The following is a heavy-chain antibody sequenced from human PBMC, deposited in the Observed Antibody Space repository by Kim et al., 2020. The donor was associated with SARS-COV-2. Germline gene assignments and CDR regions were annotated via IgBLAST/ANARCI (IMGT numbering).Heavy chain of an antibody. J-gene: IGHJ4*02. CDR3: AKDQWSYYGSGSTNIVDY. D-gene: IGHD3-10*01. Sequence: KGRFTSSRDNSKNTLYLQMNSRRAEDTAVYYCAKDQWSYYGSGSTNIVDYWGQGTLVTVSS. V-gene: IGHV3-23*01.